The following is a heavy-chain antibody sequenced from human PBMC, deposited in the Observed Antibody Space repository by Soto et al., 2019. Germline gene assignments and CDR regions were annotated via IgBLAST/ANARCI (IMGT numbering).Heavy chain of an antibody. CDR1: GFTFSSYG. D-gene: IGHD3-10*01. CDR3: AKTFFGTSGYFDY. V-gene: IGHV3-30*18. J-gene: IGHJ4*02. Sequence: GGSLRLSCAASGFTFSSYGMHWVRQAPGKGLEWVAVISYDGSNKYYADSVKGRFTISRDNSKNTLYLQMNSLRAEDTAVYYCAKTFFGTSGYFDYWGQGTLVTVSS. CDR2: ISYDGSNK.